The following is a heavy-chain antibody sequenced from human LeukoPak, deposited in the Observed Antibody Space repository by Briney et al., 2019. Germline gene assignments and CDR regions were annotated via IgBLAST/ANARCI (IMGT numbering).Heavy chain of an antibody. CDR1: GFTFSSYE. Sequence: GGSLRLSCAASGFTFSSYEMNWVRQAPGKGLEWVSYISSSGSTIYYADSVKGRFTISRDNAKNSLYLQMNSLRAEDTAVYYCAEIGITMIGGVWGKGATVTVSS. V-gene: IGHV3-48*03. D-gene: IGHD3-10*02. CDR2: ISSSGSTI. J-gene: IGHJ6*04. CDR3: AEIGITMIGGV.